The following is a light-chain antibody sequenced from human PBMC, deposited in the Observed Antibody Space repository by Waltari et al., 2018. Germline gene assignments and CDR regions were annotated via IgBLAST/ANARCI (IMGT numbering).Light chain of an antibody. J-gene: IGKJ2*02. CDR3: EQYSNWPGT. CDR2: GAS. V-gene: IGKV3-15*01. CDR1: QSIAGN. Sequence: EIVMTQSPATLSVSPGERATLSCRASQSIAGNLAWYQQKPGQPPRLLIYGASTRATGFPARFSGSGSGTEFTLTISSLQSEDFAVYYCEQYSNWPGTFGQGTKLEI.